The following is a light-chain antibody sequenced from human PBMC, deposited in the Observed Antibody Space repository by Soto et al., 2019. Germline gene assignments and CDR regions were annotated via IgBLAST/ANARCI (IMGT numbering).Light chain of an antibody. J-gene: IGKJ5*01. CDR1: QDIGSW. CDR3: QQANRFPIT. V-gene: IGKV1-12*01. CDR2: ATS. Sequence: DIQMTQSPSSLSASVGDRVTITCRASQDIGSWLAWYQQKPGKAPKLLIYATSSLQSGVPSRFSGSGSVTDFTLTISSLQPEDFATYYCQQANRFPITFGQGTRLEIK.